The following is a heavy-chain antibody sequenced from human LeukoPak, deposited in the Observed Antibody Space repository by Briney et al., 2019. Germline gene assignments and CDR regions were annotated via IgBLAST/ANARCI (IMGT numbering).Heavy chain of an antibody. J-gene: IGHJ3*02. CDR3: AREGKWGYSPVVAFDI. CDR1: GYTFTSYG. D-gene: IGHD5-18*01. Sequence: ASVKVSCKASGYTFTSYGISWVRQAPGQGLEWMGGIIPIFGTANYAQKFQGRVTITADKSTSTAYMELSSLRSEDTAVYYCAREGKWGYSPVVAFDIWGQGTMVTVSS. V-gene: IGHV1-69*06. CDR2: IIPIFGTA.